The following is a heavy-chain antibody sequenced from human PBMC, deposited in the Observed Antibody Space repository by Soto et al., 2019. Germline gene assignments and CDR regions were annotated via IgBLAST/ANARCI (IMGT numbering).Heavy chain of an antibody. J-gene: IGHJ4*02. CDR1: GFSLNTRGVG. V-gene: IGHV2-5*02. CDR2: IYWDDDK. Sequence: QITLKESGPTLVKPTQTLTLTCTFSGFSLNTRGVGVGWIRQPPGEALEWLALIYWDDDKRYSPSLKNRLTITKDTSKNQVVLTMTNVEPVDTATYSRARDRSGSYGFDFWGQGSLVTVSS. CDR3: ARDRSGSYGFDF. D-gene: IGHD3-22*01.